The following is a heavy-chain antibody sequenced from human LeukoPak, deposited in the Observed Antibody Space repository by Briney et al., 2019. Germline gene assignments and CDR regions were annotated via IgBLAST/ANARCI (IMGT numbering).Heavy chain of an antibody. CDR2: INHSGST. J-gene: IGHJ5*02. V-gene: IGHV4-34*01. CDR1: GVSFSGYY. D-gene: IGHD3-10*01. CDR3: ARGLVVRGVMPRNRFDP. Sequence: SETLSLTCAVYGVSFSGYYWSWIRQPPRKGLEWVGGINHSGSTNYNPSLKSRVTISVDTSKNQFSLKLSSVTAADTAVYYCARGLVVRGVMPRNRFDPWGQGTLVTVSS.